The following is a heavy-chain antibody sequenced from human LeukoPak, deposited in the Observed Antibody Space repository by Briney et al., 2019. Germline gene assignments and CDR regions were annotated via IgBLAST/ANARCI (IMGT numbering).Heavy chain of an antibody. J-gene: IGHJ6*02. CDR3: AKAHRVLRYFDWFVDGMDV. V-gene: IGHV3-30*18. CDR1: GFTFSSYG. CDR2: ISYDGSNK. Sequence: PGGSLRLSCAAPGFTFSSYGMHWVRQAPGKGLEWVAVISYDGSNKYYADSVKGRFTISRDNSKNTLYLQMNSLRAEDTAVYYCAKAHRVLRYFDWFVDGMDVWGQGTTVTVSS. D-gene: IGHD3-9*01.